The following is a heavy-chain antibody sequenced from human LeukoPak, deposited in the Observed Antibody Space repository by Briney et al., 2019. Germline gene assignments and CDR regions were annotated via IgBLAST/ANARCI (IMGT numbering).Heavy chain of an antibody. CDR2: INPNSGGT. J-gene: IGHJ6*03. D-gene: IGHD6-19*01. CDR3: ARDLYQWLPSTRPRDYYYYMDV. Sequence: GASVKVSCKASGYTFTGYYIHWVQQAPGQGLEYMGWINPNSGGTNYAQKFQGRVTMTRDTSISTAYMELSRLRSDDTAVYYCARDLYQWLPSTRPRDYYYYMDVWGEGTTVTVSS. CDR1: GYTFTGYY. V-gene: IGHV1-2*02.